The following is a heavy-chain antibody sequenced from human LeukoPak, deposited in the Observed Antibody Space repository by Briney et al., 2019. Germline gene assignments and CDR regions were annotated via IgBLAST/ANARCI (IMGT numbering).Heavy chain of an antibody. CDR2: IYPNSGGT. CDR1: GCTFTGYY. CDR3: ARERYYSSGNYNNRIDY. J-gene: IGHJ4*02. V-gene: IGHV1-2*02. Sequence: ASVKVSCKASGCTFTGYYMHWVRQAPGQGLEWMGWIYPNSGGTNYAQKFQGRVTMTRDTSISTAYMELSRLRSDDTALYYCARERYYSSGNYNNRIDYWGQGTLVTVSS. D-gene: IGHD3-10*01.